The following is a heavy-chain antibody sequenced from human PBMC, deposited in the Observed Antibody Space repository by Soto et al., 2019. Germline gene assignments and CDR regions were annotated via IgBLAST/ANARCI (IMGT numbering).Heavy chain of an antibody. J-gene: IGHJ4*02. V-gene: IGHV4-34*01. CDR3: ARAVYGSGVDY. CDR1: GGSFSGYY. Sequence: QVQLQQRGAGLLKPSETLSLTCAVYGGSFSGYYWSWIRQPPGKGLEWIGEINHSGSTNYNPSLKSRVTISVDTSKNQFSLKLSSVTAADTAVYYCARAVYGSGVDYWGQGTLVTVSS. D-gene: IGHD3-10*01. CDR2: INHSGST.